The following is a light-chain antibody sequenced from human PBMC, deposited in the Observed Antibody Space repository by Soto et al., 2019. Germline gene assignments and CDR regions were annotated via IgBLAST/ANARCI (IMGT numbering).Light chain of an antibody. CDR2: AAS. J-gene: IGKJ2*01. CDR3: PQTPAFQT. Sequence: DIQVTQSPSSLSASVGDRVTITCRASQNVDRYLNWYQQKPGKAPKYLLYAASNLQSGVPSRFSGSGSETEFTLTISSLQPEDFATYYCPQTPAFQTFGQRTKLEF. CDR1: QNVDRY. V-gene: IGKV1-39*01.